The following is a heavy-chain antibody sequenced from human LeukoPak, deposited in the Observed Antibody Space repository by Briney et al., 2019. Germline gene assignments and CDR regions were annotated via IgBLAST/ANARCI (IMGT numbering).Heavy chain of an antibody. Sequence: PETLSLTCTVSGGPLSSYHWRWIRPPAGKGLEWIQRINTSGSSNYNPSLRSRVTMSVDTSKNQFSLNLSSVTAADTAVYYCAREGGGPRWLDPWGQGTLVTDSS. D-gene: IGHD6-25*01. CDR3: AREGGGPRWLDP. CDR1: GGPLSSYH. V-gene: IGHV4-4*07. J-gene: IGHJ5*02. CDR2: INTSGSS.